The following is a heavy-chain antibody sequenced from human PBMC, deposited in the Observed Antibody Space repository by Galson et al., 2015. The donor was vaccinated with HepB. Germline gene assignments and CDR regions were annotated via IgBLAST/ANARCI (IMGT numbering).Heavy chain of an antibody. CDR3: AKDEGWISHLDY. Sequence: SLRLSCAASGFNFRSYGMHWVRQAPGKGLEWVAVISYDGSDKYYVDSAKGRFTISRDNSKNTLYLQMNSLRAEDTAVYYCAKDEGWISHLDYWGQGTLVTVSS. J-gene: IGHJ4*02. CDR2: ISYDGSDK. D-gene: IGHD5-12*01. V-gene: IGHV3-30*18. CDR1: GFNFRSYG.